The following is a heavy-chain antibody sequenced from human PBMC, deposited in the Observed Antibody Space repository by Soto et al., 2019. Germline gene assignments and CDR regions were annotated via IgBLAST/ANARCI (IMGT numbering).Heavy chain of an antibody. CDR3: ARDVATAMVNWFDH. CDR2: ISISSRTI. V-gene: IGHV3-48*02. Sequence: EVQLVESGGGLVLPGGSLRLSCAASGFTFSSYCVNWVRQAPGKGLEWVSYISISSRTIYFQVSVTGLFTISRDNAENSLYLQMNSLRDEDTAVYYCARDVATAMVNWFDHWGQGTLVTVSS. J-gene: IGHJ5*02. CDR1: GFTFSSYC. D-gene: IGHD5-18*01.